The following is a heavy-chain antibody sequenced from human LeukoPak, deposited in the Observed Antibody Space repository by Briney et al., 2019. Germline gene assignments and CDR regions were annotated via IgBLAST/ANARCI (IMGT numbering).Heavy chain of an antibody. Sequence: SETLSLTCTVSGGSISSSYWSWIRQPAGKGLEWIGRLYTSGSTKYNYNPSLKSRATMSADTSKNQLSLNLTSVTAADTAVYYCARDPNSALWGQGTLVTVSS. J-gene: IGHJ4*02. CDR2: LYTSGST. V-gene: IGHV4-4*07. CDR1: GGSISSSY. CDR3: ARDPNSAL. D-gene: IGHD2-21*01.